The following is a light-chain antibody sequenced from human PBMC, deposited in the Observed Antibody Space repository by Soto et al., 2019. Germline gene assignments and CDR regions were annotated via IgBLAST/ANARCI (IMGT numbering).Light chain of an antibody. CDR2: DVS. J-gene: IGLJ2*01. CDR3: SSYTSSRV. CDR1: SSDVGGYNY. V-gene: IGLV2-14*01. Sequence: QPVLTQPASVSGSPGQSITISCTGTSSDVGGYNYVSWYQQHPGKAPKLKIYDVSNRPSGVSNRFSGSKSGNTASLTISGLQAEDEADYYCSSYTSSRVFGGGTKVTVL.